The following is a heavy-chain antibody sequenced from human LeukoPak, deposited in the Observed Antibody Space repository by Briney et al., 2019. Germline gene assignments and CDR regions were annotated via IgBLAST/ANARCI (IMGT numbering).Heavy chain of an antibody. Sequence: GGSLRLSCAASGFTFSSYGMQWVRQAPGKGLGWVAVVSYDGSNKYCADSVKGRFTISRDNSKNTLYLQMNSLRAEDTAVYYCAKGQENLDFWGQGTLVTVSS. D-gene: IGHD1-14*01. CDR2: VSYDGSNK. CDR3: AKGQENLDF. J-gene: IGHJ4*02. CDR1: GFTFSSYG. V-gene: IGHV3-30*18.